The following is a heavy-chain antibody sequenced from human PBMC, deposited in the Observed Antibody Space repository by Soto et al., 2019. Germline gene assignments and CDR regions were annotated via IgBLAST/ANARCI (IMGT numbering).Heavy chain of an antibody. D-gene: IGHD3-10*01. J-gene: IGHJ2*01. CDR2: INWNGGST. CDR1: GFTFDDYG. CDR3: ARGPGRFTMVRENYWYFDL. V-gene: IGHV3-20*01. Sequence: EVQLVESGGSVVRPGGSLRLSCAASGFTFDDYGMSWVRQAPGKRLEWVSGINWNGGSTGYADSVKGRFTISRANAKNYRDLQMNSLRADDTALYHCARGPGRFTMVRENYWYFDLWGRGTLVTVSS.